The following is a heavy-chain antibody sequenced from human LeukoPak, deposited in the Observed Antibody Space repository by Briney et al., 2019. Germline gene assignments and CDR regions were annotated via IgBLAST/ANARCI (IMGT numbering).Heavy chain of an antibody. Sequence: SETLSLTCTVSGGSISSYYWSWIRQPLGKGLEWIGYIYYSGSTNYNPSLKSRVTISVDTSKNQFTLKLSSVTAADTAVYYCARFTPRGVGHFDLWGRGTLVTVSS. V-gene: IGHV4-59*01. CDR2: IYYSGST. D-gene: IGHD3-10*01. CDR3: ARFTPRGVGHFDL. J-gene: IGHJ2*01. CDR1: GGSISSYY.